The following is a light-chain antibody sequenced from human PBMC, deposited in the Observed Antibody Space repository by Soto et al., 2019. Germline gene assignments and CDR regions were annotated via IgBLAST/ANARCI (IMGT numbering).Light chain of an antibody. J-gene: IGKJ1*01. V-gene: IGKV1-5*03. Sequence: DIPMTQSPSTLSASVGDRVTITCRASQSIETWLAWYKQKPGKAPKVLIYKASYLESGVPSRFSGSGSGTEFTLAISSLQPDDFATYYCQQYHSYSTFGQGTRVEV. CDR2: KAS. CDR1: QSIETW. CDR3: QQYHSYST.